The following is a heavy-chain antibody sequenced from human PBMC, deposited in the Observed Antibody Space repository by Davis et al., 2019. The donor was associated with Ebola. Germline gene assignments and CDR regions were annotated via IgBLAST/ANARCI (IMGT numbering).Heavy chain of an antibody. J-gene: IGHJ6*02. CDR3: ARDSGYSYGMDV. Sequence: ESLKISCAASGFTFSSYGMHWVRQPPGKGLEWIGEINHSGSTNYNPSLKSRVTISVDTSKNQFSLKLSSVTAADTAVYYCARDSGYSYGMDVWGQGTTVTVSS. CDR2: INHSGST. V-gene: IGHV4-34*01. D-gene: IGHD5-18*01. CDR1: GFTFSSYG.